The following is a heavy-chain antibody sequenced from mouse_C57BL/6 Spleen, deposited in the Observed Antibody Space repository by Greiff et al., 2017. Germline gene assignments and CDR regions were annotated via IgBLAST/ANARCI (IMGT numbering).Heavy chain of an antibody. V-gene: IGHV1-18*01. CDR2: INPNNGGT. Sequence: EVMLVESGPELVKPGASVKIPCKASGYTFTDYNMDWVKQSHGKSLEWIGDINPNNGGTIYNQKFKGKATLTVDKSSSTAYMELRSLTSEDTAVYYCARRGGGYDEQWYFDVWGTGTTVTVSS. J-gene: IGHJ1*03. D-gene: IGHD2-2*01. CDR1: GYTFTDYN. CDR3: ARRGGGYDEQWYFDV.